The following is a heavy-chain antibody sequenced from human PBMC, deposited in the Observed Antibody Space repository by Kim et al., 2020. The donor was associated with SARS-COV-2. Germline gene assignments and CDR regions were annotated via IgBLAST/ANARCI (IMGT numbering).Heavy chain of an antibody. CDR2: ISGSGGST. Sequence: GGSLRLSCAASGFTFSSYAMSWVRQAPGKGLEWVSAISGSGGSTYYADSVKGRFTISRDNSKNTLYLQMNSLRAEDTAVYYCAKDLGPDWGSVYYYGMDVWGQGTTVTVSS. J-gene: IGHJ6*02. D-gene: IGHD7-27*01. V-gene: IGHV3-23*01. CDR3: AKDLGPDWGSVYYYGMDV. CDR1: GFTFSSYA.